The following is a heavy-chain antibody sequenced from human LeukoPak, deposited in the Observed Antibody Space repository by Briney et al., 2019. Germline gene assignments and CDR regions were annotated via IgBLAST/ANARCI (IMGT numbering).Heavy chain of an antibody. CDR1: GGSISSYY. V-gene: IGHV4-59*01. CDR3: ARSEGRDGYNFDC. Sequence: SETLSLTCTVSGGSISSYYWSWVRQPPGKGLEWIGYIYYSGGTNYNPSLKSRVTISVDTSKNQFSLKLSSVTAADTAVYYCARSEGRDGYNFDCWGQGTLVTVSS. D-gene: IGHD5-24*01. CDR2: IYYSGGT. J-gene: IGHJ4*02.